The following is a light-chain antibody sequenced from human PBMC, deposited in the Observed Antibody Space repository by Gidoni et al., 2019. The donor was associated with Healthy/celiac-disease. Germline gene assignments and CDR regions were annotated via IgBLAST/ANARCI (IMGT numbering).Light chain of an antibody. V-gene: IGKV1-33*01. J-gene: IGKJ1*01. CDR2: DAS. CDR3: QQYDNNPWT. CDR1: QDISNY. Sequence: DLLMPPSPSSLSASVGDRVTITCPASQDISNYLNWYQQKPGKAPKLLIYDASNLETGVPSRFSGSGSGTDFTITISSLQPEDIATYYCQQYDNNPWTFGQGTKVEIK.